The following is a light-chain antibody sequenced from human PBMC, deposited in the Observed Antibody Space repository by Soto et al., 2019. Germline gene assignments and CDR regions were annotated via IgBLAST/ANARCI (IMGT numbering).Light chain of an antibody. CDR1: QSISSW. V-gene: IGKV1-5*03. CDR2: KAS. CDR3: QQAYSFPIT. J-gene: IGKJ5*01. Sequence: DIQMTQSPSTLSASVGDRVTITCRASQSISSWLAWFQQKPGKAPKVLIYKASTLESGVPARFSGSGSGTDFTLSINSLQPEDFATYYCQQAYSFPITFGQGTRLEI.